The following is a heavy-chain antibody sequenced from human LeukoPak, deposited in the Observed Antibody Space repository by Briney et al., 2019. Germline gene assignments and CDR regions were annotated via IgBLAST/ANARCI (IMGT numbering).Heavy chain of an antibody. CDR1: GFTFSSYW. V-gene: IGHV3-74*01. CDR2: IQSDGST. D-gene: IGHD3-10*01. Sequence: PGGSLRLSCVASGFTFSSYWMHWVRQTPGQGLTWVARIQSDGSTIYADSVQSRFTISRDNAKNTVYLQMNSLRVDDTAVYFCTRAITYFYGSVTYDWFESWGQGIRVTVSS. J-gene: IGHJ5*01. CDR3: TRAITYFYGSVTYDWFES.